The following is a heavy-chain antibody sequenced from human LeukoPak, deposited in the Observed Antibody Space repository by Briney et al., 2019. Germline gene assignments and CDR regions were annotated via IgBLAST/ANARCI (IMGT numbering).Heavy chain of an antibody. V-gene: IGHV3-23*01. Sequence: GGSLRHSCTASGFTLSNYAKSWVRQGPGKGLEWVSPITVTGGTYHADSVRGRLTISRDSSKNTLYLQMSSLRAEDAGVYYCAKAPVTTCSGTFCYPFDYWGQGTLVTVSS. CDR2: ITVTGGT. CDR1: GFTLSNYA. J-gene: IGHJ4*02. CDR3: AKAPVTTCSGTFCYPFDY. D-gene: IGHD2-15*01.